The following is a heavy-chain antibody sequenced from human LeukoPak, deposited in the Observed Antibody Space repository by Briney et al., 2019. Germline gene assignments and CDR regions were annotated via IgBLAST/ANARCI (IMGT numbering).Heavy chain of an antibody. CDR1: GGTFSSYA. V-gene: IGHV1-69*05. D-gene: IGHD5-24*01. CDR2: IIPIFGTA. Sequence: GASVKVSCKASGGTFSSYAISWVRQAPGQGLEWMGGIIPIFGTANYAQKFQGRVTITTDESTSTAYMELSSLRSEDTAVYYCARDKRLTGRDGYKGDYWGQGTLVTVSS. J-gene: IGHJ4*02. CDR3: ARDKRLTGRDGYKGDY.